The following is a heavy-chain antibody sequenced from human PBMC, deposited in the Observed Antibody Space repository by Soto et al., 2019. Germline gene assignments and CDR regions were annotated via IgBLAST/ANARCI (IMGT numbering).Heavy chain of an antibody. CDR3: ARESHDILTGPPWVWYFDL. CDR1: GGSFSGYY. V-gene: IGHV4-34*01. J-gene: IGHJ2*01. CDR2: INDGGSI. Sequence: QVQLQQWGAGPLRPLETLSLTCGVSGGSFSGYYWAWIRQSPGKGLEWIGEINDGGSINYNPSLKSRASISVDTSKNHYSLNLRSVTAADTAVYYCARESHDILTGPPWVWYFDLWGRGTLVTVSS. D-gene: IGHD3-9*01.